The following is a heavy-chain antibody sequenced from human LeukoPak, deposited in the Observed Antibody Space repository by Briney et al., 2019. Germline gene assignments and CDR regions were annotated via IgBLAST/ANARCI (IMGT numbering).Heavy chain of an antibody. CDR2: IDSSGRTI. CDR3: ARGVGRASYYYYMDV. CDR1: GLTFSSYE. D-gene: IGHD3-10*01. V-gene: IGHV3-48*03. Sequence: GGSLRLSCAASGLTFSSYEVNWVRQAPGKGLEWVSYIDSSGRTIHYADSVKGRFTISRENAKNSLYLQMNSLRAEDTADYYCARGVGRASYYYYMDVWGKGTTVTVSS. J-gene: IGHJ6*03.